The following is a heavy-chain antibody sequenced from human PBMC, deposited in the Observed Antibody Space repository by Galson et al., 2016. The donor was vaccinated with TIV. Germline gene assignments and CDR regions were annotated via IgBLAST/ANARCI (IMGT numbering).Heavy chain of an antibody. CDR2: INPDNGDT. D-gene: IGHD3-16*01. Sequence: TFITHAIHWVRQAPGQRPQWMGWINPDNGDTEYSQKLLGRVTITRNTSASTAYMELSSLRYEDTAIYYCARDRGGSGDFDYWGQGSLVTVSS. V-gene: IGHV1-3*01. CDR3: ARDRGGSGDFDY. J-gene: IGHJ4*02. CDR1: TFITHA.